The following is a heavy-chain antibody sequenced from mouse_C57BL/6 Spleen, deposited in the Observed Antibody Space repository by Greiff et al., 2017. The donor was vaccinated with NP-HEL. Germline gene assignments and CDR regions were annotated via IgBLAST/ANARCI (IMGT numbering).Heavy chain of an antibody. J-gene: IGHJ4*01. CDR1: GYSITSGYY. D-gene: IGHD1-1*01. CDR2: ISYDGSN. CDR3: AREDYGSSVAMDY. Sequence: EVKLMESGPGLVKPSQSLSLTCSVTGYSITSGYYWNWIRQFPGNKLEWMGYISYDGSNNYNPSLKNRISITRDTSKNQFFLKLNSVTTEDTATYYCAREDYGSSVAMDYWGQGTSVTVSS. V-gene: IGHV3-6*01.